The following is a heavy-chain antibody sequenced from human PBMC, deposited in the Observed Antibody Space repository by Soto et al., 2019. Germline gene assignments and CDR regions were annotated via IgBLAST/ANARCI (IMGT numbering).Heavy chain of an antibody. Sequence: QVQLVESGGGVVQPGRSLRLSCAASGFTFSSYGMHWVRQAPGKGLEWVAVIWYDGSNKYYADSVKGRFTISRDNSKNTLYLQMNSLRAEDTAVYYCARDLYPSWVFRGGSGYYFDYWGQGTLVTVSS. D-gene: IGHD3-22*01. CDR3: ARDLYPSWVFRGGSGYYFDY. CDR1: GFTFSSYG. CDR2: IWYDGSNK. V-gene: IGHV3-33*01. J-gene: IGHJ4*02.